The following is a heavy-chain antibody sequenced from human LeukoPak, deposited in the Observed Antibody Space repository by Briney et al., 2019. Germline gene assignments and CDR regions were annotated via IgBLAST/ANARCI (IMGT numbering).Heavy chain of an antibody. CDR3: ARDLSRIAVAAHYYYGMDV. CDR2: INTNTGNP. Sequence: ASVKVSCKASGYTFTSYGISWVRQAPGQGLEWMGWINTNTGNPTYAQGFTGRFVFSLDTSVSTAYLQISSLKAEDTAVYYCARDLSRIAVAAHYYYGMDVWGQGTTVTVSS. J-gene: IGHJ6*02. CDR1: GYTFTSYG. V-gene: IGHV7-4-1*02. D-gene: IGHD6-19*01.